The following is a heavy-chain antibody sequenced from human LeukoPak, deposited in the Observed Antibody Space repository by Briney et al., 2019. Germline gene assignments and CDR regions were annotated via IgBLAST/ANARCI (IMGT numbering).Heavy chain of an antibody. CDR3: ARSWGGPGEAFDI. J-gene: IGHJ3*02. V-gene: IGHV1-69*01. CDR1: GGTFSSYA. CDR2: IIPIFGTA. Sequence: SVKVSCKASGGTFSSYAISWVRQAPGQELEWMGGIIPIFGTANYAQKFQGRVTITADESTSTAYMELSSLRSEDTAVYYCARSWGGPGEAFDIWGQGTMVTVSS. D-gene: IGHD3-16*01.